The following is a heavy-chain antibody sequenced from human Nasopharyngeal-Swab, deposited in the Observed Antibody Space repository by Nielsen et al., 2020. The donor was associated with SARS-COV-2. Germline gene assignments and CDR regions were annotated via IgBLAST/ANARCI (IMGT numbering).Heavy chain of an antibody. CDR1: GDSIRSTTFY. D-gene: IGHD3/OR15-3a*01. CDR2: IHNSGTP. Sequence: SETLSLTCTVSGDSIRSTTFYWGWIRQPPGKGLEWIGSIHNSGTPYYIPSLKSRVTISVDTSKNQFSLKMRSGTAADTAVYYCASGPFGPGDSYYYYGLDVWGQGTTVTVSS. V-gene: IGHV4-39*07. J-gene: IGHJ6*02. CDR3: ASGPFGPGDSYYYYGLDV.